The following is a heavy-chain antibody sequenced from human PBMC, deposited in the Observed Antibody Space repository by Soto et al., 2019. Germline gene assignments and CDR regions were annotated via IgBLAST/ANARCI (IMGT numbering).Heavy chain of an antibody. Sequence: EVQLLESGGGLVQPGGSLRLSCTASGFTFSSYAMRWVRQAPGKGLEWVSAISGSGGSTYYADSVKGRFTISRDNSKNTLYLQMNSLRAEDTAVYYCARRGSGSYYDYWGQGTLVTVSS. CDR1: GFTFSSYA. V-gene: IGHV3-23*01. D-gene: IGHD1-26*01. CDR2: ISGSGGST. J-gene: IGHJ4*02. CDR3: ARRGSGSYYDY.